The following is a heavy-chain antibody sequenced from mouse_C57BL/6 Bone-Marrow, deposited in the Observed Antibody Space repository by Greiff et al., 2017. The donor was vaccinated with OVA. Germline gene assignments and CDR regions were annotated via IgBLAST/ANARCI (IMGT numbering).Heavy chain of an antibody. Sequence: VQLQQSGPGLVQPSQSLSITCTVSGFSLTSYGVHWVRQSPGKGLEWLGVIWSGGSTDYNAAFISRLSISKDNSKSQVFFKMNSLQADDTAIYYCARNGGLLSYWYFDVWGTGTTVTVSS. CDR1: GFSLTSYG. CDR2: IWSGGST. D-gene: IGHD2-12*01. J-gene: IGHJ1*03. V-gene: IGHV2-2*01. CDR3: ARNGGLLSYWYFDV.